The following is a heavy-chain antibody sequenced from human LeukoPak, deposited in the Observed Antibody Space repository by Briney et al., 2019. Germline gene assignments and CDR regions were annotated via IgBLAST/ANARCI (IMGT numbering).Heavy chain of an antibody. D-gene: IGHD6-6*01. CDR2: IYYSGST. CDR1: GGSISSGGYY. Sequence: PSQTLSLTCTVSGGSISSGGYYWNWVRQPPGKGLEWIGNIYYSGSTNYNPSLKSRVTISVDTSKNQFSLKLSSSTAADTAVYYCARGMYSSSLCMDVWGQGTTVTVSS. CDR3: ARGMYSSSLCMDV. J-gene: IGHJ6*02. V-gene: IGHV4-61*08.